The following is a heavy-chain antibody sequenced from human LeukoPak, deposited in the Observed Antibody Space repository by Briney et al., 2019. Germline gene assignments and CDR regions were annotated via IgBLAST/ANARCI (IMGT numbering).Heavy chain of an antibody. V-gene: IGHV4-59*01. CDR1: GGSISSYY. D-gene: IGHD6-19*01. Sequence: SETLSLTCTVSGGSISSYYWSWIRQPPGKGLEWIGYIYYSGSTNYNPSLKSRVTISVDTSKNQFSLKLSSVTAADTAVNYCARHVIAVAPSVWGQGTLVTVSS. CDR2: IYYSGST. CDR3: ARHVIAVAPSV. J-gene: IGHJ4*02.